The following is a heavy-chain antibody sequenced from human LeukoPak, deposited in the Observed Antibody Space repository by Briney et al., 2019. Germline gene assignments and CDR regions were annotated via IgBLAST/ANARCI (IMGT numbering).Heavy chain of an antibody. V-gene: IGHV3-7*01. CDR2: IKQDGSEK. CDR1: GFTFSSYW. CDR3: ARELEWWELLYPDY. Sequence: GSLRLSCAASGFTFSSYWMSWVRQAPGKGLEWVANIKQDGSEKYYVDSVKGRFTISRDNAKNSLYLQMNSLRAEDTAVYYCARELEWWELLYPDYWGQGTLVTVSS. D-gene: IGHD1-26*01. J-gene: IGHJ4*02.